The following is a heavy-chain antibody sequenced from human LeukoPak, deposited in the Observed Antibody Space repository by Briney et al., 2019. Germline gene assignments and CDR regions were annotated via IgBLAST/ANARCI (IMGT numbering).Heavy chain of an antibody. J-gene: IGHJ3*01. D-gene: IGHD2-21*02. Sequence: SQTLSLTCTVSGGSISSGSYYWSWIRQPPGKGLEWIGYVFYSGGTLYNPSLDSRVTISVDTSKTQFSLELTSVTAADTAVYYCARHMSVTYDAFDLWGRGTMVTVSS. CDR2: VFYSGGT. CDR1: GGSISSGSYY. V-gene: IGHV4-61*01. CDR3: ARHMSVTYDAFDL.